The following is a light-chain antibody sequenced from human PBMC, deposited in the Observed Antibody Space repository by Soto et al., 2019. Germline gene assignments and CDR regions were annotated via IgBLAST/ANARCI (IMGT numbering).Light chain of an antibody. CDR2: GAS. V-gene: IGKV3-20*01. CDR3: QDYGSSRT. Sequence: EVVLTQSPGTLSLSPGERASLSCRASQSVSSSYLAWYQQKPGQAPRLLIYGASSRATGIPDRFSGSGSGTDFTLTISRLEPEDVAVYYCQDYGSSRTFGQGTKVDIK. J-gene: IGKJ1*01. CDR1: QSVSSSY.